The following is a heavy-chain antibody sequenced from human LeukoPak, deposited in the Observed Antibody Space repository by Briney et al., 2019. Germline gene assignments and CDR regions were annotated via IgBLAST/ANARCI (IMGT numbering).Heavy chain of an antibody. V-gene: IGHV4-34*01. J-gene: IGHJ5*02. Sequence: SETLSLTCAVYGGSFSGYYWSWIRQPPGKGLEWIGEINHSGSTNYNPSLKSRVTMSVDTSKNQFSLKLSSVTAADTAVYYCARDLGPADWFDPWGQGTLVTVSS. CDR1: GGSFSGYY. CDR2: INHSGST. CDR3: ARDLGPADWFDP. D-gene: IGHD2-2*01.